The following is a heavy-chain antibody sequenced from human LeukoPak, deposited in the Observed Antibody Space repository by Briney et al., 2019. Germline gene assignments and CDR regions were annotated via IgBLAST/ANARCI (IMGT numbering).Heavy chain of an antibody. CDR2: IYYSGST. CDR1: GGSISSSSYY. D-gene: IGHD6-13*01. V-gene: IGHV4-39*07. CDR3: ARGYSSSWYSEPFDY. Sequence: KSSETLSLTCTVSGGSISSSSYYWGWIRQPPGKGLECIGSIYYSGSTYYNPSLKSRVTISVDTSKNQFSLKLSSVTAADTAVYYCARGYSSSWYSEPFDYWGQGTLVTVSS. J-gene: IGHJ4*02.